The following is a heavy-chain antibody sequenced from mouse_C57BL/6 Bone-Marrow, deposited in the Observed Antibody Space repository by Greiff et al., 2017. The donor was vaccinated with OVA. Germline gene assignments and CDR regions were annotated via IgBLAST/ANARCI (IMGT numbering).Heavy chain of an antibody. J-gene: IGHJ2*01. Sequence: DVKLQESGPGLVKPSQSLSPTCSVTGYSITSGYYWNWIRQFPGNKLEWMGYISYDGSNNYNPSLKNRISITRDTSKNQFFLKLNSVTTEDTATYYCARDYGSTLYYFDYWGQGTTLTVSS. CDR3: ARDYGSTLYYFDY. V-gene: IGHV3-6*01. CDR2: ISYDGSN. D-gene: IGHD1-1*01. CDR1: GYSITSGYY.